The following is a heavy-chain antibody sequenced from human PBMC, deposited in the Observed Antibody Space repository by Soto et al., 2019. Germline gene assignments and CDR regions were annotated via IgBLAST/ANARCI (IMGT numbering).Heavy chain of an antibody. J-gene: IGHJ4*02. D-gene: IGHD2-8*01. CDR3: VSQRTSVLTQAYFDY. V-gene: IGHV4-39*01. CDR1: GGSLSNINCY. Sequence: AETLSISCTVSGGSLSNINCYWGWIRHSPGKGLEWIGSVYYRGRSYSKSSVKSRVTISVDTSKNQFSLNLNSVTASDTAVYFCVSQRTSVLTQAYFDYWGPGALVTVSS. CDR2: VYYRGRS.